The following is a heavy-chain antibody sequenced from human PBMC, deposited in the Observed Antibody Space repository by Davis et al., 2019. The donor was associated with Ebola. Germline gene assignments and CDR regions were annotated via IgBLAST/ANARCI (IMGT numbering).Heavy chain of an antibody. Sequence: SVKVSCKASGGTFSSYAISWVRQAPGQGLEWMGGIIPIFGTANYAQKFQGRVTITADESTSTAYMELSSLRSEDTAVYYCARDLCGSCYSGAFDIWGQGTMVTVSS. V-gene: IGHV1-69*13. CDR2: IIPIFGTA. CDR1: GGTFSSYA. D-gene: IGHD2-15*01. CDR3: ARDLCGSCYSGAFDI. J-gene: IGHJ3*02.